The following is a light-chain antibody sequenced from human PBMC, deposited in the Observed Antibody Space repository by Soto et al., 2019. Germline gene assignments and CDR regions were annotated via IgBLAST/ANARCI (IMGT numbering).Light chain of an antibody. J-gene: IGKJ4*02. CDR3: QQYNNWPPDLRT. CDR2: XXA. CDR1: PSVNRN. V-gene: IGKV3-15*01. Sequence: SVFTQSPATRSLSRVERATLSCSAXPSVNRNLAWYRQKPGQAPRILIYXXASXATGIPARLSGSGSGTDFTLTISSLQSEDFAVYYCQQYNNWPPDLRTFGGGTKVDIK.